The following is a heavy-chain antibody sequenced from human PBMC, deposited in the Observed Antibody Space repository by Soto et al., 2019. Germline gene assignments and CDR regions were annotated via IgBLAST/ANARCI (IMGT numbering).Heavy chain of an antibody. CDR2: ISAYNRNT. Sequence: ASVKVSCKDSGYTFTSYGISWVRQAPGQGLELMGWISAYNRNTNYAQKLQGRVTMTTDTSTSTAYMELRSVRSDDTAVYYCARDQHYYDSKHQFDYWGRGTLVTVSS. V-gene: IGHV1-18*01. D-gene: IGHD3-22*01. CDR3: ARDQHYYDSKHQFDY. CDR1: GYTFTSYG. J-gene: IGHJ4*02.